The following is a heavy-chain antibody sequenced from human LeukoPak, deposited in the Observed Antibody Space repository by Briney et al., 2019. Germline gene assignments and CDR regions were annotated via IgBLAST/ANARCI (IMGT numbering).Heavy chain of an antibody. CDR2: VSVTVDTT. J-gene: IGHJ4*02. CDR1: GFTFSTYA. V-gene: IGHV3-23*01. CDR3: ARAPLPPIIGGPTVYFDY. D-gene: IGHD3-3*01. Sequence: GGSLRLSCVASGFTFSTYAMTWVRQAPGKGLEWVSTVSVTVDTTYHADSVKGRFTISRDNSKNTLYLQMNSLRAEDTAVYYCARAPLPPIIGGPTVYFDYWGQGTLVTVSS.